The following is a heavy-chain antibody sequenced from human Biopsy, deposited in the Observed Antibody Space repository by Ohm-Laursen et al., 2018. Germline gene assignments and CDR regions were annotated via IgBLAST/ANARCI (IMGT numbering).Heavy chain of an antibody. Sequence: ASVKVSCKVSGYTFTSYDITWVRQASGQGPEWIGGLNPVSGNSNFGQKFRGRVTVTSDTSISTAYMELSGLTSDDTATYYCGRAVRNQLLTDPWGQGTLVTVTS. D-gene: IGHD1-7*01. V-gene: IGHV1-8*01. CDR1: GYTFTSYD. CDR2: LNPVSGNS. J-gene: IGHJ5*02. CDR3: GRAVRNQLLTDP.